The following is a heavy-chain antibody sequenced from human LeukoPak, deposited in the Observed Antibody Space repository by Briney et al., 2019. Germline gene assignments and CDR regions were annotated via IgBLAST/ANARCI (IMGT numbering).Heavy chain of an antibody. Sequence: ASVKVSCKVSGYTLTELSMHWVRQAPGKGLEWMGGFDPEDGETIYAQKFQGRVTMTEDTSTDIAYMELSSLRSEDTAVYYCATDYGGNFLFDYWGQGTLVTVSS. CDR1: GYTLTELS. V-gene: IGHV1-24*01. D-gene: IGHD4-23*01. CDR3: ATDYGGNFLFDY. CDR2: FDPEDGET. J-gene: IGHJ4*02.